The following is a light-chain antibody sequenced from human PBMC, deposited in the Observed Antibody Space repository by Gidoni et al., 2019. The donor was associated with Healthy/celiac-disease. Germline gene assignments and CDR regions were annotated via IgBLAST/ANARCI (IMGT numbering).Light chain of an antibody. CDR3: QQYGSSPPRYT. J-gene: IGKJ2*01. Sequence: GLRQSPGPLSLSPGERATLSCRASQSGSSSYLAWDQQKHGQAPRLLIYGASSRATGSPDRFRGSGSGTDFTLTISRREPEDFAVDYCQQYGSSPPRYTFGQGTKLEIK. CDR2: GAS. V-gene: IGKV3-20*01. CDR1: QSGSSSY.